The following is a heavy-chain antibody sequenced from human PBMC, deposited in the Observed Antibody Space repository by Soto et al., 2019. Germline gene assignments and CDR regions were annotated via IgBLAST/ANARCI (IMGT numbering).Heavy chain of an antibody. CDR1: GGSISSGGYY. J-gene: IGHJ4*02. D-gene: IGHD3-3*01. CDR3: ARSILAPSGYDY. V-gene: IGHV4-31*03. CDR2: IYYSGST. Sequence: QVQLQESGPGRVKPSQTLSLTCTVSGGSISSGGYYWSWIRQHPGKGLEWIGYIYYSGSTYYNPSLRSRVTISVDTSKNQFSLKLSSVTAADTAVYYFARSILAPSGYDYWGQGTLVTVSS.